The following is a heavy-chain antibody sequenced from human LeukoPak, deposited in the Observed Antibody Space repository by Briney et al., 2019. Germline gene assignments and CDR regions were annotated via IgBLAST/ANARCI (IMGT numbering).Heavy chain of an antibody. J-gene: IGHJ4*02. Sequence: KPSETLSLTCTVSGGSISSYYWSWIRQPPGKGLEWIGYIYYSGSTNYNPSLKSRVTISVDTSKNQFSLKLSSVTAADTAVYYCARDRRNSGGVDYWGQGTLVTVSS. CDR1: GGSISSYY. CDR2: IYYSGST. V-gene: IGHV4-59*01. CDR3: ARDRRNSGGVDY. D-gene: IGHD1-14*01.